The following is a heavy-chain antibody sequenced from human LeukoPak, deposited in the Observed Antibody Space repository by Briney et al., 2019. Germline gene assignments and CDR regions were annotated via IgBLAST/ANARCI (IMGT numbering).Heavy chain of an antibody. V-gene: IGHV1-3*01. D-gene: IGHD5-24*01. CDR2: INAGNGNT. Sequence: ASVKVSCMASGYSFSTYTMNWVRQAPGQRPEWMGWINAGNGNTKYSQKFQGRVTITRDTSASTAYMEMRSLRSEDTAVYYCAREIDRDDYNRFFDYWGQGTLVTVSS. J-gene: IGHJ4*02. CDR3: AREIDRDDYNRFFDY. CDR1: GYSFSTYT.